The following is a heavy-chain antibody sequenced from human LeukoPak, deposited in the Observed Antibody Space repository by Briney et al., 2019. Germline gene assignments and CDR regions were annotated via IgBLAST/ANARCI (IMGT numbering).Heavy chain of an antibody. Sequence: GGSLRLSCAASGFAFSRYWMTWVRQAPGKGLEWVANIKQDGSEKYYVDSVKGRFTISRDNAKNSVYLQMNSLRVEDTAVYYCARGLLWLFGGQGTLVTVSS. J-gene: IGHJ4*02. CDR1: GFAFSRYW. CDR3: ARGLLWLF. CDR2: IKQDGSEK. D-gene: IGHD3-10*01. V-gene: IGHV3-7*01.